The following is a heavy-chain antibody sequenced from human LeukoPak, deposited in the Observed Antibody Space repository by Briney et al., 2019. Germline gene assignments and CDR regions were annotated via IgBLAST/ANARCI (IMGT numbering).Heavy chain of an antibody. CDR1: GYTFTSYD. CDR2: MNPNSGNT. J-gene: IGHJ4*02. CDR3: ARGSYYYGGNRGSFDY. D-gene: IGHD4-23*01. Sequence: GASVKVSCKASGYTFTSYDINWVRQATGQGLEWMGWMNPNSGNTGYAQKFQGRVTMTRNTSISTAYMELSSLRSEDTAVYYCARGSYYYGGNRGSFDYWGQGTLVTVSS. V-gene: IGHV1-8*01.